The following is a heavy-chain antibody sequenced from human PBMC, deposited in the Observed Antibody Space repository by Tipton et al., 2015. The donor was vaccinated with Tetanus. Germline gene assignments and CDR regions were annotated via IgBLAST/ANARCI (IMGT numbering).Heavy chain of an antibody. V-gene: IGHV4-31*03. CDR2: IRDNGNS. CDR1: GGSINSGGHF. D-gene: IGHD2/OR15-2a*01. Sequence: GLVKPSETLSLTCTVSGGSINSGGHFWTWIRQRSGKGLEWIGHIRDNGNSYANPSLSGRVTMSVDTRKNQFSLNLTSVSVADTATYYCARGTFYAFDFWGQGVLVTVSS. CDR3: ARGTFYAFDF. J-gene: IGHJ4*02.